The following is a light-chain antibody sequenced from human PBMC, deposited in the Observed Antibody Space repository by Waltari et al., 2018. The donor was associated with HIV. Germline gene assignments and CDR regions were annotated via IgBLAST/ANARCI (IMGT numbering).Light chain of an antibody. V-gene: IGLV2-23*02. CDR2: EVS. CDR3: SSYSTAANVV. J-gene: IGLJ2*01. Sequence: QSALTQPAYLSGFLGQSITLACTGSGSDIGSQSLVSWYQQYPGKAPKLMIYEVSKRTSGFSNRFSGSKSGNAASLTISGLQAEDEADYYCSSYSTAANVVFGEGTKLTV. CDR1: GSDIGSQSL.